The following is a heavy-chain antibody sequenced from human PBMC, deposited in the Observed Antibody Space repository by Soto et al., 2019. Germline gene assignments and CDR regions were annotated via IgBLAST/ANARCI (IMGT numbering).Heavy chain of an antibody. CDR1: GFTFSSYA. Sequence: GGSLRLSCAASGFTFSSYAMSWARQAPGKGLEWVSAISGSGDNTHYADSVKGRFTISRDNSKNTVYMQMNSLKAEDTAVYYCARDMTYINGWTHGYWGQGTLVIVSS. D-gene: IGHD6-19*01. CDR2: ISGSGDNT. CDR3: ARDMTYINGWTHGY. J-gene: IGHJ4*02. V-gene: IGHV3-23*01.